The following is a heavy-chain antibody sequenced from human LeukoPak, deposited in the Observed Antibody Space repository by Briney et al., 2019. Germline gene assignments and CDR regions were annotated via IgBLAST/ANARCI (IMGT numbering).Heavy chain of an antibody. V-gene: IGHV1-2*02. CDR2: LNPNTGGT. Sequence: ASVKVSCKASGYTFTGYYMYWVRQAPGQGLEWMGFLNPNTGGTSYAQKFQARVTMTRDTSISTAYMELSGLRSDDTAVYYCARLKSTISSGWFDPWGQGTLVTVSS. CDR3: ARLKSTISSGWFDP. D-gene: IGHD6-6*01. J-gene: IGHJ5*02. CDR1: GYTFTGYY.